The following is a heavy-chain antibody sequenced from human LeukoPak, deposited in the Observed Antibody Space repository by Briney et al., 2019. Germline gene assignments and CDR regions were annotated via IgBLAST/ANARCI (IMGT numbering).Heavy chain of an antibody. CDR3: ARAVVVAENWFDP. CDR1: GFTFSSYA. V-gene: IGHV3-30*04. D-gene: IGHD2-15*01. J-gene: IGHJ5*02. CDR2: ISYDGSNK. Sequence: GGSLRLSCAASGFTFSSYAMHWVRQAPGKGLERVAVISYDGSNKYYADSVKGRFTISRDNSKNTLYLQMNSLRAEDTAVYYCARAVVVAENWFDPWGQGTLVTVSS.